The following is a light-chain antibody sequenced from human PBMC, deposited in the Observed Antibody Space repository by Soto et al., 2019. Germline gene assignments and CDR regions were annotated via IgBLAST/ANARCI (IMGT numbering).Light chain of an antibody. J-gene: IGKJ1*01. Sequence: ISMTQSPPTLSVSPGGRVTLSCEASETISADLAWYHHRPGQAPRLLIYAASTRAPGVPARFSGSGSGTDFTLTISRLEPEDFAVYYCQQYNNLPPTFGQGTKVDIK. CDR2: AAS. CDR3: QQYNNLPPT. V-gene: IGKV3-15*01. CDR1: ETISAD.